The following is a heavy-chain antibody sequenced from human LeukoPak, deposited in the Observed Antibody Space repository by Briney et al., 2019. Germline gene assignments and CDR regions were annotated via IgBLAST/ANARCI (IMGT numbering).Heavy chain of an antibody. CDR3: ARDLSHRYYHSTGYAFDY. D-gene: IGHD3-22*01. CDR2: INPNSGGT. V-gene: IGHV1-2*02. Sequence: SVKVSCKASGYTFTGYYMHWVRQAPGQGLEWRGWINPNSGGTNYAQKFQGRVTMTRDTSISTAYMELSRLRSDDTAVYYCARDLSHRYYHSTGYAFDYWGQGTLVTVSS. CDR1: GYTFTGYY. J-gene: IGHJ4*02.